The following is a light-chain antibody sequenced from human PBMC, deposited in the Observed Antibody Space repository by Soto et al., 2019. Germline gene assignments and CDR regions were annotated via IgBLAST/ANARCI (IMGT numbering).Light chain of an antibody. CDR2: KAS. Sequence: DIQMTQSPSTLSASVGDRVTITCRASQTISSWLAWYQQKPGKAPKLLIYKASTLKSGVPSRFSGSGSGTEFTLTISSLQTDDFATYYCQHYNSYSEAFGQGTKVDNK. CDR3: QHYNSYSEA. V-gene: IGKV1-5*03. J-gene: IGKJ1*01. CDR1: QTISSW.